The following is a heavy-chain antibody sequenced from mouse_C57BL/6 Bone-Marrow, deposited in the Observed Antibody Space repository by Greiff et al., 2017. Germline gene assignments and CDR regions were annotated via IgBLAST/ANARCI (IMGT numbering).Heavy chain of an antibody. D-gene: IGHD1-1*01. V-gene: IGHV1-55*01. CDR1: GYTFTSYW. J-gene: IGHJ4*01. Sequence: QVQLQQPGAELVKPGASVKMSCKASGYTFTSYWITWVKQRPGQGLEWIGEIYPGDGSTNYNEKFKGKATLTVDTSSSTAYMQLSSLTSEDSAVYYCARVVLRGDYWGQGTSVTVSS. CDR3: ARVVLRGDY. CDR2: IYPGDGST.